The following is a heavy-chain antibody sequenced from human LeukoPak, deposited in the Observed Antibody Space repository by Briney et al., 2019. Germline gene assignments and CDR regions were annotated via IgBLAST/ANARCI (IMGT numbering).Heavy chain of an antibody. Sequence: GGSLRLSCAASGFTFTNYVMSWVRQAPGKGLEWVSLINGSGGGTYYADSVKGRFTISRDNSQNTLYLQMNSLRAEDTALYYCAKGDSRSTWYGYIFHYWGQGALVTVSS. CDR3: AKGDSRSTWYGYIFHY. D-gene: IGHD6-13*01. V-gene: IGHV3-23*01. CDR1: GFTFTNYV. CDR2: INGSGGGT. J-gene: IGHJ4*02.